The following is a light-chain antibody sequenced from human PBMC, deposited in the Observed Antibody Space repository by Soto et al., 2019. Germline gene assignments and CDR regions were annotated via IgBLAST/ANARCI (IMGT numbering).Light chain of an antibody. CDR1: QSVSSSY. V-gene: IGKV3-20*01. J-gene: IGKJ2*01. Sequence: EIVLTQSPGTLSLSPGERATLSCRASQSVSSSYLAWYQQKPGQAPRLLIYVASSRATGIPDRFSGSGSGTDFTLTISRLEPEDFAVYYFHQYGSSPLYTFGQGTKLEIK. CDR2: VAS. CDR3: HQYGSSPLYT.